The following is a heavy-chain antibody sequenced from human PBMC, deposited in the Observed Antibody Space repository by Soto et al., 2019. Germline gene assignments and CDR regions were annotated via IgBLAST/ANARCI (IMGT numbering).Heavy chain of an antibody. CDR3: ARSSYNGTYSGRFLDY. D-gene: IGHD1-1*01. J-gene: IGHJ4*02. V-gene: IGHV3-53*01. CDR2: LYTGTDT. Sequence: XGSLRLTCAAAGFTVSSTYLTWVRQAPGKGLEWVAILYTGTDTVYADSVKCRFTISRDSSKNTFYLQMNSLRAEDTAMYFCARSSYNGTYSGRFLDYWAQGSLVTVSS. CDR1: GFTVSSTY.